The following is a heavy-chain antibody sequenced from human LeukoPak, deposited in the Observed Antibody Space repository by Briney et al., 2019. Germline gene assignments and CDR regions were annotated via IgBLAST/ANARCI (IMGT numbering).Heavy chain of an antibody. D-gene: IGHD3-10*01. J-gene: IGHJ4*02. CDR2: IYYSGST. V-gene: IGHV4-59*12. CDR3: ARGRRFRYGSGSSWNFDY. CDR1: GGSISSYY. Sequence: SETLSLTCTVSGGSISSYYWSWIRQPPGKGLEWIGYIYYSGSTNYNPSLKSRVTISVDTSKNQFSLKLSSVTAADTAVYYCARGRRFRYGSGSSWNFDYWGQGTLVTVSS.